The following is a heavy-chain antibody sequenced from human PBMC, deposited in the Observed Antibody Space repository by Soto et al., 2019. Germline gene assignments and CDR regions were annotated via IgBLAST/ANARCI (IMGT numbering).Heavy chain of an antibody. CDR3: GRTRWTYYFDY. V-gene: IGHV1-18*01. J-gene: IGHJ4*02. CDR2: ISPDNGNT. Sequence: ASVKVSCKASGYTFTIYGINWVRQAPGQGLEWMGWISPDNGNTNYAQKLQGRVTMTTDTSTSTAYMELRSLRSDDTAVYYCGRTRWTYYFDYWGQGTLVTVSS. CDR1: GYTFTIYG.